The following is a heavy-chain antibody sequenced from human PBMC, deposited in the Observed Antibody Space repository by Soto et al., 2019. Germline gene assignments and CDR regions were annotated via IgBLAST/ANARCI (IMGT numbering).Heavy chain of an antibody. J-gene: IGHJ6*02. V-gene: IGHV5-10-1*01. D-gene: IGHD3-10*01. Sequence: GGALKISCKGFGYKFTSYWGSWGGPMPGKGLEWMGRIDPSDSYTNYSPSFQGHVTISADKSISTAYLQWSSLKASDTAMYYCARPRGRGDYYGMDVWGQGTTVTVSS. CDR1: GYKFTSYW. CDR3: ARPRGRGDYYGMDV. CDR2: IDPSDSYT.